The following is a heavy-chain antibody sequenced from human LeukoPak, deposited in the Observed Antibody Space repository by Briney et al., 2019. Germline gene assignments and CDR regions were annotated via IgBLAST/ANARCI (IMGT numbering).Heavy chain of an antibody. CDR1: GGSISSSSYY. V-gene: IGHV4-61*05. Sequence: SETLSLTCTVSGGSISSSSYYWGWIRQPPGKGLEWIGYIYYSGITNYNPSLKSRVTISVDTSKNQFSLKLSSVTAADTAVYYCASTTSYYYYYYYMDVWGKGTTVTVSS. D-gene: IGHD1-26*01. CDR3: ASTTSYYYYYYYMDV. J-gene: IGHJ6*03. CDR2: IYYSGIT.